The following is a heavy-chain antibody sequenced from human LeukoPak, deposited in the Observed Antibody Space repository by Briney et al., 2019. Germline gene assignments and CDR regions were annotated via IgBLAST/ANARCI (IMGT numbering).Heavy chain of an antibody. J-gene: IGHJ6*03. V-gene: IGHV3-23*01. CDR2: ISGRGGWT. Sequence: GGSLRLSCAASGFTFSNYAMIWVRQPPGKGLEWVSAISGRGGWTYYADSVKGRFTISRDESKNMMWLQMNSLRAEDTALYYCAKDPDYYYMDVWGKGTTVTVSS. CDR1: GFTFSNYA. CDR3: AKDPDYYYMDV.